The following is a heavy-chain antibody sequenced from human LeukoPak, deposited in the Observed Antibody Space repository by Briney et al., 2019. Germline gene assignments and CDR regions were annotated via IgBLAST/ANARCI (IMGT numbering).Heavy chain of an antibody. CDR2: IYTSGST. CDR1: GGSISSGSYH. V-gene: IGHV4-61*09. CDR3: ARVGTDIAVAWD. Sequence: SETLSLTCTVSGGSISSGSYHWIWIRQPAGKGLEWIGHIYTSGSTNYNPSLRSRVTISVDTSKNQFSLKLSSVTAADTAVYYCARVGTDIAVAWDWGQGTLVTVSS. J-gene: IGHJ4*02. D-gene: IGHD6-19*01.